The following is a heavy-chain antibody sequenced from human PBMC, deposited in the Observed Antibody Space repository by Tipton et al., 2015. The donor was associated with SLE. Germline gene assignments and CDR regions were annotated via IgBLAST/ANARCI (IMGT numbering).Heavy chain of an antibody. CDR1: GYTFTSYD. V-gene: IGHV1-8*01. J-gene: IGHJ4*02. CDR3: ARGRDQLPTSDY. CDR2: MNPNSGNT. D-gene: IGHD2-2*01. Sequence: QLVQSGAEVKKPGAAVKVSCKASGYTFTSYDINWVRQATGQGLEWMGWMNPNSGNTGYAQKFQGRVTISTDESTNKAYMELTSLTSDDTAVYLCARGRDQLPTSDYWGQGTLVTVSS.